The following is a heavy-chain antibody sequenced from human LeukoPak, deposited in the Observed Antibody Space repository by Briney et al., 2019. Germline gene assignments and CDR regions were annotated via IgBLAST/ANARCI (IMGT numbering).Heavy chain of an antibody. CDR3: AKVWSQRDDRDY. V-gene: IGHV3-23*01. Sequence: GGSLRLSCAASGFTFSSYAMSWVRQAPGKGLEWVSAISGSGGSTYYADSVKGRFTISRDSSKNTLYLQMNSLRAEDTAVYYCAKVWSQRDDRDYWGQGTLVAVSS. D-gene: IGHD3-3*01. CDR2: ISGSGGST. CDR1: GFTFSSYA. J-gene: IGHJ4*02.